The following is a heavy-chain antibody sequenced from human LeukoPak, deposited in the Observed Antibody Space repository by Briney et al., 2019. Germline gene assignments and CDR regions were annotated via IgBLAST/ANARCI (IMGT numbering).Heavy chain of an antibody. CDR1: GGSFSSYY. D-gene: IGHD6-13*01. CDR3: ARGPTKSRDSSSWYLNH. J-gene: IGHJ4*02. CDR2: INHSGST. Sequence: SETLSLTCAVYGGSFSSYYWSWIRQPPGKGLEWIGEINHSGSTNYNPSLKSRVTISVDTSKNQFSLKLSSVTAADTAVYYCARGPTKSRDSSSWYLNHWGQGTLVTVSS. V-gene: IGHV4-34*01.